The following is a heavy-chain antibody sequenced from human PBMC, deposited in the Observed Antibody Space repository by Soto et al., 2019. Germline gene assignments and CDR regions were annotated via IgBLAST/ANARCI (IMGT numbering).Heavy chain of an antibody. V-gene: IGHV3-23*04. CDR2: ISGSGGST. CDR1: GFTFSSYD. D-gene: IGHD4-17*01. Sequence: EVQLAESGGGLVQPGGSLRLSCAASGFTFSSYDMIWVRQAPGKGLEWVSAISGSGGSTYYADSVKGRFTISRDNSKNTLYLQMDSLRAEDTAVYYCAKATVTTGMARFDYWGQGTLVTVSS. CDR3: AKATVTTGMARFDY. J-gene: IGHJ4*02.